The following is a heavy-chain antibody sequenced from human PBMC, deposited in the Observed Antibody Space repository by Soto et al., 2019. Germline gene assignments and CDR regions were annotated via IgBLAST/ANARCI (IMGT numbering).Heavy chain of an antibody. CDR2: ISGSGGST. Sequence: GGSLRLSCAASGFTFSSYAMSWVRQAPGKGLEWVSAISGSGGSTYYADSVKGRFTISRDNSKNTLYLQMNSLRAEDTAVYYCAKEGRYCSSTSCYRSGGYYYYGMDVWGQGTTVTVSS. D-gene: IGHD2-2*02. CDR1: GFTFSSYA. CDR3: AKEGRYCSSTSCYRSGGYYYYGMDV. J-gene: IGHJ6*02. V-gene: IGHV3-23*01.